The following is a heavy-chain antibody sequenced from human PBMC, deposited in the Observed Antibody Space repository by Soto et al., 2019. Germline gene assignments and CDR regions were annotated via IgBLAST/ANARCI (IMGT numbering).Heavy chain of an antibody. CDR3: ARDFRLAAAGLSYYYYGMDV. D-gene: IGHD6-13*01. Sequence: GGSLRLSCAASGFTFSSYDMHWVRQAKGKGLDLVSAIGTAGDTYYPGSVKGRFTISRENAKTSLYLQMNSLRVGYTAVYYCARDFRLAAAGLSYYYYGMDVWGQGTTVTVSS. J-gene: IGHJ6*02. CDR2: IGTAGDT. V-gene: IGHV3-13*01. CDR1: GFTFSSYD.